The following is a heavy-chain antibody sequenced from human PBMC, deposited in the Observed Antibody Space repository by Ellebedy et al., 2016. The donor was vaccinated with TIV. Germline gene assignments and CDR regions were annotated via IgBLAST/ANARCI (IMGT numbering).Heavy chain of an antibody. CDR3: ARDPYQMATIRGYFDY. Sequence: ASVKVSCKASGYTFTSYGISWVRQAPGQGLEWMGWINAGNGYTKYSLKFQGRVTITRDTSASTAYMELSSLRSEDTAVYYCARDPYQMATIRGYFDYWGQGTLVTVSS. J-gene: IGHJ4*02. CDR1: GYTFTSYG. CDR2: INAGNGYT. V-gene: IGHV1-3*01. D-gene: IGHD5-12*01.